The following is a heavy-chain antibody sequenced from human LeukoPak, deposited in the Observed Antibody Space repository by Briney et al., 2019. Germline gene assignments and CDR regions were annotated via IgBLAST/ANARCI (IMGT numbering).Heavy chain of an antibody. CDR3: ARDVRWFDP. J-gene: IGHJ5*02. Sequence: SETLSLTCAVYGGSFSGYYWSWIRQPPGKGLEWIGEVNHSGSTNYNPSLKSRVTISVDTSKNQFSLKLSSVTAADTAVYYCARDVRWFDPWGQGTLVTVSS. V-gene: IGHV4-34*01. CDR2: VNHSGST. CDR1: GGSFSGYY.